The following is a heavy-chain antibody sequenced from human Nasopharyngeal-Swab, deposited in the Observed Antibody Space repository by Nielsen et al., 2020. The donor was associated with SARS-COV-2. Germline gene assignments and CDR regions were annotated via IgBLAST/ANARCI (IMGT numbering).Heavy chain of an antibody. CDR2: ITGNGDTT. CDR3: AKDTSGWYLDY. V-gene: IGHV3-23*01. CDR1: EFTFSTYG. J-gene: IGHJ4*02. D-gene: IGHD6-19*01. Sequence: GESLKISCAASEFTFSTYGMTWVRQAPGKGLEWVSTITGNGDTTYYADSVKGRFTISRDNSKNTLYLQMNSLRAEDTAAYYCAKDTSGWYLDYWGQGTLVTVSS.